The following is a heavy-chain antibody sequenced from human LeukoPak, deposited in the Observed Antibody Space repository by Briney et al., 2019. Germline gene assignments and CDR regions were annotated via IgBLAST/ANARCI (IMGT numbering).Heavy chain of an antibody. J-gene: IGHJ6*03. CDR2: ISKSSTYI. CDR3: ARDSSRQVYGFGFSDNYYYMDV. Sequence: PGGSLRLSCAASGFTFSSYYMNWVRQAPGKGLEWVSSISKSSTYIYYGDSVKGRFTISRDNAKNSLYLQMNSLRAEDTAVYYCARDSSRQVYGFGFSDNYYYMDVWGKGTTVTVSS. CDR1: GFTFSSYY. V-gene: IGHV3-21*01. D-gene: IGHD3-10*01.